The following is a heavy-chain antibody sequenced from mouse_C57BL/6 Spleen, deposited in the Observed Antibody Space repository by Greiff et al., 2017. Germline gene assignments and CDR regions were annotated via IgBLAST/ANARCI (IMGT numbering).Heavy chain of an antibody. D-gene: IGHD1-1*01. Sequence: QVQLQQPGAELVKPGASVKLSCKASGYTFTSYWMHWVKQRPGRGLEWIGRIDPNSGGTKYNEKFKSKATLTVDKPSSTAYMQLSSLTSEDSAVYYCARSLTTVVATYWYFDVWGTGTTVTVSS. CDR2: IDPNSGGT. V-gene: IGHV1-72*01. J-gene: IGHJ1*03. CDR1: GYTFTSYW. CDR3: ARSLTTVVATYWYFDV.